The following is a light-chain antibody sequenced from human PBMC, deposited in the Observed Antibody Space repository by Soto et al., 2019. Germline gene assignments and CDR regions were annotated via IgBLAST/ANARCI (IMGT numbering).Light chain of an antibody. Sequence: QSVLTQPPSASGSPGQSVTISRTGTSSDVGGYNYVSWYQQHPGKAPKLMIYEVSKRPSGVPDRFSGSKSGNTASLTVSGLQAEDEADYYCSSYAGSNNYVFGTGTQVTVL. CDR1: SSDVGGYNY. V-gene: IGLV2-8*01. CDR3: SSYAGSNNYV. CDR2: EVS. J-gene: IGLJ1*01.